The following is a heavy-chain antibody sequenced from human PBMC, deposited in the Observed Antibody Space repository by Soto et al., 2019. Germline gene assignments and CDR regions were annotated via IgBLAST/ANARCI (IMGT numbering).Heavy chain of an antibody. Sequence: GESLKISCKGSGYSFAGYWITWVRQKPGKGLEWMGRIDPSDSQTYYSPSFRGHVTVSVTKSITTVFLQWSSLRASDTAMYYCARQIYDSDTGPNFQYYFDSWGQGTPVTVS. J-gene: IGHJ4*02. D-gene: IGHD3-22*01. V-gene: IGHV5-10-1*01. CDR3: ARQIYDSDTGPNFQYYFDS. CDR2: IDPSDSQT. CDR1: GYSFAGYW.